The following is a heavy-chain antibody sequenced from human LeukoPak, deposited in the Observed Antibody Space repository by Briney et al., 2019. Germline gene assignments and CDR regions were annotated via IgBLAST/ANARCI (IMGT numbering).Heavy chain of an antibody. Sequence: GGSLRLSCAASGFRFNNYGIHWVRQAPGKGLEWVAVTWYDGSNKYYADSVRDRFTVSRDNSKNTVYLQMDSLRVEDTAVYYCVKDEVYLDSGGYPTPDTTLDYWGQGTLVTVSS. CDR1: GFRFNNYG. CDR2: TWYDGSNK. V-gene: IGHV3-33*06. J-gene: IGHJ4*02. D-gene: IGHD3-22*01. CDR3: VKDEVYLDSGGYPTPDTTLDY.